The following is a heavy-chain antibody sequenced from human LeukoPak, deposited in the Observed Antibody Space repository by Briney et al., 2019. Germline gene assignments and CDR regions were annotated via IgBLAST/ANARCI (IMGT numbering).Heavy chain of an antibody. D-gene: IGHD5-12*01. Sequence: PSETLSLTCSVSGGSISNYYWSWIRQPPGKGLEWIGYVYISGSTNYNPSLRSRVTIALDTSKRQFSLKLSSATAADTALYYCARIPLGYSGAYYFDSWGQGTLVTVSS. CDR3: ARIPLGYSGAYYFDS. V-gene: IGHV4-4*09. CDR2: VYISGST. CDR1: GGSISNYY. J-gene: IGHJ4*02.